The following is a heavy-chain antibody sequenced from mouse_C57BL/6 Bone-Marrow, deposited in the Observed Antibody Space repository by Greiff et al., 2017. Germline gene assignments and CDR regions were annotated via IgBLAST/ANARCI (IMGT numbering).Heavy chain of an antibody. CDR3: ARRALDY. CDR2: IDPSASYT. Sequence: VQLQQPGAELVMPGASVTLSCKASGYTFTSYWMHWVKQRPGQGLEWIGEIDPSASYTTYNQKFKGQYILTVDKSSSTAYMQLSSLTAEDSAVEYCARRALDYWGPGTTVTVSS. D-gene: IGHD3-1*01. V-gene: IGHV1-69*01. CDR1: GYTFTSYW. J-gene: IGHJ2*01.